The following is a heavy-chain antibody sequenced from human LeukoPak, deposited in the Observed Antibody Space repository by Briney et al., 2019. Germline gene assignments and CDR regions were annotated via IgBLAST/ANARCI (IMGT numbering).Heavy chain of an antibody. Sequence: ASVKVSCKASGYTFTSYGISWVRQAPGQGLEWMGWISAYNGNTNYAQKLQGRVTMTTDTSTSTAYMELRSLRSDDTAVYYCASHCSSTSCYRRNWFDPWGQGTLVTISS. CDR3: ASHCSSTSCYRRNWFDP. J-gene: IGHJ5*02. CDR2: ISAYNGNT. CDR1: GYTFTSYG. V-gene: IGHV1-18*01. D-gene: IGHD2-2*01.